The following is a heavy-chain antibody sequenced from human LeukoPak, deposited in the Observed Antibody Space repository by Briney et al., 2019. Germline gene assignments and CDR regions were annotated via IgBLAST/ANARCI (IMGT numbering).Heavy chain of an antibody. CDR3: ARDHATIAVAGIEAY. Sequence: GGSLRLSCAASGFTFSSYAMHWVRQAPGKGLEWVAVISYDRSNKYYADSVKGRFTISRDNSKNTLYLQMNSLRAEDTAVYYCARDHATIAVAGIEAYWGQGTLVTVSS. J-gene: IGHJ4*02. CDR1: GFTFSSYA. V-gene: IGHV3-30*04. CDR2: ISYDRSNK. D-gene: IGHD6-19*01.